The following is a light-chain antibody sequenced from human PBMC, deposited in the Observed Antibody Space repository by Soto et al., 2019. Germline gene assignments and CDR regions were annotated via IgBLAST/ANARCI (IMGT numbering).Light chain of an antibody. Sequence: SYELTQPLSVSVALGQTARVTCGGNNIGGKNVHWYQQRPGQAPVLVIFSDSNRPSGIPERFSGSKSGNTATLTISRAQAGDEADYYCQVWDSSTHVFGTGTKLTVL. CDR1: NIGGKN. CDR3: QVWDSSTHV. CDR2: SDS. J-gene: IGLJ1*01. V-gene: IGLV3-9*01.